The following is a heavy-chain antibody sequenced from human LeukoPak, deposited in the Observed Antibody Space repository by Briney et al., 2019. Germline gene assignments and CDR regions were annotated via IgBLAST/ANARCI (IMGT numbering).Heavy chain of an antibody. CDR2: IKQDGSEK. D-gene: IGHD3-3*01. CDR1: GFTFSSYW. CDR3: ARGITIFGVVIRFDAFDI. Sequence: GGSLRLSCAASGFTFSSYWMSWVRQAPGKGLEWVANIKQDGSEKYYVDSVKGRFTISRDNAKNSLYLQMNSLRAEDTAVYYCARGITIFGVVIRFDAFDIWGQGTMVTVSS. J-gene: IGHJ3*02. V-gene: IGHV3-7*01.